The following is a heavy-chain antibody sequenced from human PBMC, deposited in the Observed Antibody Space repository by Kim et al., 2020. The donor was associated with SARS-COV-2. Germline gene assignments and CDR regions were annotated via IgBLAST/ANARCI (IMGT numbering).Heavy chain of an antibody. D-gene: IGHD4-4*01. V-gene: IGHV4-39*01. J-gene: IGHJ3*02. Sequence: YNPSLKSRVTISVDTSKNQFSLKLSSVTAADTAVYYCARHYSNYGNAFDIWGQGTMVTVSS. CDR3: ARHYSNYGNAFDI.